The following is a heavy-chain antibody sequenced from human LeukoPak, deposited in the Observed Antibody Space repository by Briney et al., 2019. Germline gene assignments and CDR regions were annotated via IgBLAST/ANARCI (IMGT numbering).Heavy chain of an antibody. Sequence: GASVKVSCKASGCTFTSYDINWVRQATGQGLEWMGWMNPNSGNTGYAQKFQGRVTMTRNTSISTAYMELSSLRSEDTAVYYCARPPRHSGYDYRYWGQGTLVTVSS. D-gene: IGHD5-12*01. J-gene: IGHJ4*02. CDR2: MNPNSGNT. CDR1: GCTFTSYD. V-gene: IGHV1-8*01. CDR3: ARPPRHSGYDYRY.